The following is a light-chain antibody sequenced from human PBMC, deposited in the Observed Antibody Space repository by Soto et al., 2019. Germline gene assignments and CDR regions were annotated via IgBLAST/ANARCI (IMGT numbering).Light chain of an antibody. J-gene: IGKJ1*01. V-gene: IGKV3-20*01. CDR1: QTISSNN. Sequence: EIVLTQSPGTLSVSPGERATLSCRASQTISSNNLAWDQQKPGQAPSLLIYGTSSRATGIPDRFSGSGSGTDFTLTISRLEPADSAIYYCQQYGSWTFGQGAKVEIK. CDR2: GTS. CDR3: QQYGSWT.